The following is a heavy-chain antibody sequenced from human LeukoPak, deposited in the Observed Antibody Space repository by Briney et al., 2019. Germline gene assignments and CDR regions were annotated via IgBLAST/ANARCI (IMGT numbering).Heavy chain of an antibody. Sequence: GASVKVSCKASGYTFIGNYMHWVRQAPGQGLEWMGWINPNSGGTNYAQKFQGRVTMTRDTSISTAYMELSRLRSDDTAVYYCARVPGPGAAAGTNFDYWGQGTLVTVSS. J-gene: IGHJ4*02. D-gene: IGHD6-13*01. CDR1: GYTFIGNY. V-gene: IGHV1-2*02. CDR2: INPNSGGT. CDR3: ARVPGPGAAAGTNFDY.